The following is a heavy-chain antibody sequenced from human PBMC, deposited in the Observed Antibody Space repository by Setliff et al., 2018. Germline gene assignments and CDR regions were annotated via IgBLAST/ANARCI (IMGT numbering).Heavy chain of an antibody. CDR3: ARINFYVSSGYYYAPEL. V-gene: IGHV1-18*01. Sequence: ASVKVSCKSSGFTFTDYGITWVRQVPGQGLEWMGWINNYNFNTQYAQTFQGRVTVTTDTSTSTAYMELRSLRADDTAVYYCARINFYVSSGYYYAPELWGQGTTVTVSS. CDR2: INNYNFNT. D-gene: IGHD3-22*01. J-gene: IGHJ4*02. CDR1: GFTFTDYG.